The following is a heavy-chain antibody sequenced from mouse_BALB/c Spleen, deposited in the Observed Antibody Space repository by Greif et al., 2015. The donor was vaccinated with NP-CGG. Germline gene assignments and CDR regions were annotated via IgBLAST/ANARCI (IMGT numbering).Heavy chain of an antibody. CDR3: ARGGLRGAMDY. CDR1: GFTFSSYY. Sequence: EVQVVESGGGLVKLGGSLKLSCAASGFTFSSYYMSWVRQTPEKRLELVAAINSNGGSTYYPDTVKGRFTISRDNAKNTLYLQISSLKSEDTALYYCARGGLRGAMDYSGQGTSVTVSS. CDR2: INSNGGST. D-gene: IGHD2-2*01. J-gene: IGHJ4*01. V-gene: IGHV5-6-2*01.